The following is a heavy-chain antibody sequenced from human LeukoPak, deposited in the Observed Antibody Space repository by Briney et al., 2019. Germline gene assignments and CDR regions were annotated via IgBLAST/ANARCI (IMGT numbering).Heavy chain of an antibody. V-gene: IGHV4-59*01. CDR2: IYYSGST. CDR3: ARDLEYSSSLGGGGEVAFDI. J-gene: IGHJ3*02. CDR1: GGSISSYY. Sequence: PSETLSLTCTVSGGSISSYYWSWIRQPPGKGLEWIGYIYYSGSTNYNPSLKSRVTISVDTSKNQFSLKLSSVTAADTAVYYCARDLEYSSSLGGGGEVAFDIWGQGTMVTVSS. D-gene: IGHD6-13*01.